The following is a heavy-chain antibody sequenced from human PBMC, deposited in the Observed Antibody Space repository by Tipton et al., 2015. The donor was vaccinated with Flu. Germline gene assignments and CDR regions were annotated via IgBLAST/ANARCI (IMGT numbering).Heavy chain of an antibody. V-gene: IGHV6-1*01. CDR1: GDSVSSNSAA. D-gene: IGHD3-22*01. Sequence: GLVKPSQTLSLTCAISGDSVSSNSAAWSWIRQSPSRGLEWLGRTFHRSAWHNNSAVSVKSRITTNADTSKNQFSLQLSSVTPEDTAVYYCGRDMGRSGYAHAFDYWGQGILVTVSS. CDR3: GRDMGRSGYAHAFDY. J-gene: IGHJ4*02. CDR2: TFHRSAWHN.